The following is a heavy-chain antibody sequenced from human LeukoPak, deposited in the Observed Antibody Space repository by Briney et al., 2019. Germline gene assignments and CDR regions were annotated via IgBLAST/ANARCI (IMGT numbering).Heavy chain of an antibody. CDR3: ARGDPYGDY. CDR1: GFTFSSSW. CDR2: IKQDGSDK. J-gene: IGHJ4*02. D-gene: IGHD4-17*01. V-gene: IGHV3-7*01. Sequence: GGSLRLSCAASGFTFSSSWMSWVRQAPGKGLEWVANIKQDGSDKYYVDSVKGRFTMSRDNAKNSLYLQMNSLRAEDTAVYYCARGDPYGDYWGQGTLVTVSS.